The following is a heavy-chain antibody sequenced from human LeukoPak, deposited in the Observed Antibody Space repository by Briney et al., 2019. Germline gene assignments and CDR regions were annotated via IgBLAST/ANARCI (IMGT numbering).Heavy chain of an antibody. CDR2: IYYSGST. D-gene: IGHD3-16*01. CDR1: GFTFGDYA. CDR3: ARLRGDDYVWGSYWVFDY. J-gene: IGHJ4*02. V-gene: IGHV4-59*08. Sequence: GSLRLSCTASGFTFGDYAMSWIRQPPGKGLEWIGYIYYSGSTNYNPSLKSRVTISVDTSKNQFSLKLSSVTAADKAVYYCARLRGDDYVWGSYWVFDYWGQGTLVTVSS.